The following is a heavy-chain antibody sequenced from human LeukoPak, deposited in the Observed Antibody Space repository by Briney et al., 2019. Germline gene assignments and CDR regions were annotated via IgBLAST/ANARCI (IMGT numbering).Heavy chain of an antibody. CDR3: AKGRSYSSGWFDY. CDR2: ISYDGSYK. Sequence: PGGSLRLSCAASGFTFDSYGMYWVRQAPGKGLEWVAFISYDGSYKYYADSVKGRFTISRDNSKNTLYLQMNSLRAEDTAVYYCAKGRSYSSGWFDYWGQGTLVTVSS. V-gene: IGHV3-30*18. J-gene: IGHJ4*02. D-gene: IGHD6-19*01. CDR1: GFTFDSYG.